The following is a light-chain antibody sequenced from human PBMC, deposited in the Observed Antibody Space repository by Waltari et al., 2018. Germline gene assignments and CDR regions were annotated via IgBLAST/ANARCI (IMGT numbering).Light chain of an antibody. CDR3: QQNSNWPQLT. CDR2: GAS. V-gene: IGKV3D-15*01. Sequence: EVVVTQSPATLSLSPGKKANLPCRASQSVSSSLAWYQQKPGQAPRLLIYGASSRATGIPDRFSGSGSGTEFTLTISSLEPEDVAVYYCQQNSNWPQLTFGGGTKVEIK. J-gene: IGKJ4*01. CDR1: QSVSSS.